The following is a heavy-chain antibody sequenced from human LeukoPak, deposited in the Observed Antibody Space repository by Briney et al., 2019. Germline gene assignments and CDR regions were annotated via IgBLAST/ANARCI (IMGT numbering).Heavy chain of an antibody. J-gene: IGHJ4*02. Sequence: GGSLRLSCAASGVIVSNSYMTWVRQAPGKGLECVSVISTDGSAYYADSVKGRFTISRDNSKNTLVLQMNGLRPEDTALYYCARVPSSNGDSHDYWGQGTLVTVSS. V-gene: IGHV3-53*01. CDR1: GVIVSNSY. CDR3: ARVPSSNGDSHDY. D-gene: IGHD4-17*01. CDR2: ISTDGSA.